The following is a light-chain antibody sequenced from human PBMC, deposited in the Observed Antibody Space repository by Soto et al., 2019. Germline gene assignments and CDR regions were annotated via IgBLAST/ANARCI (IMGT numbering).Light chain of an antibody. J-gene: IGKJ1*01. CDR3: LIDYAYFWA. CDR2: AAS. V-gene: IGKV1-6*01. Sequence: AIHVTQSPSSLSSSLGERVTITCRTSQGIRSALGWYQQKTGKVPKLLIYAASTLQSGVPSRLSGSGSGRDFTLTISRLQPEDFATYYCLIDYAYFWAFGQGTKVDI. CDR1: QGIRSA.